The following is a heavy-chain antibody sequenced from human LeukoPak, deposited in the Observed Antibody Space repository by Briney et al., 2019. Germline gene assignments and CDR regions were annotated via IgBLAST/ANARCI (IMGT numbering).Heavy chain of an antibody. J-gene: IGHJ4*02. V-gene: IGHV4-59*01. D-gene: IGHD4-17*01. CDR2: IYYSGST. CDR3: ARYNGDYLFDY. Sequence: XXXRQPPXXXXXWIGYIYYSGSTNYNPSLKSRVTISVDTSKNQFSLKLSSVTAADTAVYYCARYNGDYLFDYWGQGTLATVSS.